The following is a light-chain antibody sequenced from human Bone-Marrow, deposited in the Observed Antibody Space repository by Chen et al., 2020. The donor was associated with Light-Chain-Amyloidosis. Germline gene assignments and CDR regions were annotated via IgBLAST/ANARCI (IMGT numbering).Light chain of an antibody. CDR3: QVWDRGSDRPV. CDR1: NIGSTS. J-gene: IGLJ3*02. CDR2: DDS. V-gene: IGLV3-21*02. Sequence: SYVLTQPSSVSVAPGQTATIACGGNNIGSTSVHWYQQTPGQAPLLVVYDDSDRPSGIPERLSASNSGDTAPLTISRVDAGDESDYYCQVWDRGSDRPVFGGRTKLTVL.